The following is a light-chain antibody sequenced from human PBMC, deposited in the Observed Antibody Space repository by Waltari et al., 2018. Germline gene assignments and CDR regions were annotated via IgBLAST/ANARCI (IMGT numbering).Light chain of an antibody. CDR3: QQYFSVPWT. CDR2: WAS. CDR1: QSVFYGANNKNY. V-gene: IGKV4-1*01. Sequence: DIALTQSPDSLSVYLGERATISCKSSQSVFYGANNKNYLAWYRQKPGQPPKLLIYWASARESGVPDRFSGSGSGTDFTLTISSLQADDVAVYYCQQYFSVPWTFGQGTKVEIK. J-gene: IGKJ1*01.